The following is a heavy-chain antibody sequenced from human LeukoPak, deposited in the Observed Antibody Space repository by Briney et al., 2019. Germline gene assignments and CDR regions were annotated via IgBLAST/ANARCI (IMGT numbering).Heavy chain of an antibody. V-gene: IGHV3-23*01. CDR1: GFTFANYA. Sequence: QPGGSLRLSCAASGFTFANYAMSWVRQGQEKGLEWVSSISGSGAGTYYPESLKGRVTISRDNSKNTVYLQVNNLRADDKAVYFCAKTPDLVFEAVATTFDSWGQGTPVTVSA. J-gene: IGHJ4*02. D-gene: IGHD5-12*01. CDR2: ISGSGAGT. CDR3: AKTPDLVFEAVATTFDS.